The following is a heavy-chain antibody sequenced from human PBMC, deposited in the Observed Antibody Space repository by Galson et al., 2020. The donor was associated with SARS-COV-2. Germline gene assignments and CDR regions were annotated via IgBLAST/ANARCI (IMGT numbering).Heavy chain of an antibody. CDR3: ARGGSRPIMVFDYYYFYMDV. CDR1: GGSFSAYS. D-gene: IGHD3-9*01. Sequence: SETLSLTCAVYGGSFSAYSWTWVRQPPGKGLEWIGEISHSGSTNYSPSLKSRVFMSVDTSKNQFSLKLSSVTAADTAVYFCARGGSRPIMVFDYYYFYMDVWGKGTTVTVSS. J-gene: IGHJ6*03. CDR2: ISHSGST. V-gene: IGHV4-34*01.